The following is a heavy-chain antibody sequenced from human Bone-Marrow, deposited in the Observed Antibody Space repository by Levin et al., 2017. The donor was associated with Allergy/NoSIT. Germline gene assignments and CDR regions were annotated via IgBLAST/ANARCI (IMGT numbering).Heavy chain of an antibody. V-gene: IGHV3-49*04. CDR2: TRSKPFSGTT. CDR3: TRRTSSDAFDI. D-gene: IGHD6-6*01. Sequence: GGSLRLSCTASGFTFGDFAMSWVRQAPGKGLEWVGLTRSKPFSGTTEYAASVKGRFTISRDDSKSIAYLQMNSLKTEDTAVYYCTRRTSSDAFDIWGPGAMVTVSS. J-gene: IGHJ3*02. CDR1: GFTFGDFA.